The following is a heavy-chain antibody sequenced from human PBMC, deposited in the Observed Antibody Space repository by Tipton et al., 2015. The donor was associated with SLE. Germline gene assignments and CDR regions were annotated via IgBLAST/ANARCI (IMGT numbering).Heavy chain of an antibody. CDR3: ARVSRIVALYY. J-gene: IGHJ4*02. CDR1: GGSISSGGYS. Sequence: TLSLTCAVSGGSISSGGYSWSWIRQPPGKGLEWIGYIYHSGSTYYNPSLKSRVTISVDRSKNQFSLKLSSVTAADTAVYYCARVSRIVALYYWGQGTLVTVSS. D-gene: IGHD5-12*01. V-gene: IGHV4-30-2*01. CDR2: IYHSGST.